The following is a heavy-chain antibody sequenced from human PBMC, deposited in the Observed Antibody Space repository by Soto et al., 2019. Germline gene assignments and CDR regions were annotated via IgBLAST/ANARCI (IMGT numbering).Heavy chain of an antibody. CDR3: ATWTALWGY. CDR2: MNPDRGNT. J-gene: IGHJ4*02. D-gene: IGHD1-26*01. CDR1: GYSFTSYE. Sequence: QVQLVQSGAEVKKPGASVKVSCKASGYSFTSYEINWVRQATGQGLEWLGWMNPDRGNTGYGEKFQGRITMTGNTAISKAYMELSSMSSSYNPVYYCATWTALWGYWGQGTLVTVSS. V-gene: IGHV1-8*01.